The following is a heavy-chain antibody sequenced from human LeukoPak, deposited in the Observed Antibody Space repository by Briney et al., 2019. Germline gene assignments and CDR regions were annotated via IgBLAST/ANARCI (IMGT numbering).Heavy chain of an antibody. CDR3: ARSVSAYYDFWRP. D-gene: IGHD3-3*01. Sequence: KTSETLSLTCTVSGGSISSSSYYWGWIRQSPGKGLEWIGNIYYSGNTYCNPSLTSRVTISVDTSKNQFSLSLSSVTAADTAVYYCARSVSAYYDFWRPWGQGTLVSVSS. CDR1: GGSISSSSYY. J-gene: IGHJ5*02. V-gene: IGHV4-39*01. CDR2: IYYSGNT.